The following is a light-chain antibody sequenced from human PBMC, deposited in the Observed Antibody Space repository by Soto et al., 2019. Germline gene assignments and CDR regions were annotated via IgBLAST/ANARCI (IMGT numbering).Light chain of an antibody. J-gene: IGLJ1*01. CDR1: SSDIGAGYR. CDR3: FSHRGGDSHV. CDR2: DNT. Sequence: QSVLTQPPSVSGAPGERVTISCTGSSSDIGAGYRVRWYQQVPGTAPKLLIYDNTNRPSGVSVRFSGSKSGTSASLAISRLQSEDEADYYCFSHRGGDSHVFGTGTKVTVL. V-gene: IGLV1-40*01.